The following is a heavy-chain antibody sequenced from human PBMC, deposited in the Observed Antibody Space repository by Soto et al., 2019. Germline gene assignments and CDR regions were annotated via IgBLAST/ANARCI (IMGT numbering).Heavy chain of an antibody. CDR3: ATDSSYCTNGVCYGYYFDY. D-gene: IGHD2-8*01. CDR1: LSELS. CDR2: FDPGDGET. Sequence: LSELSMHWVRQAPGKGLEWMGGFDPGDGETIYAQKFQGRVTMTEDTSTDTAYMELSSLRSEDTAVYYCATDSSYCTNGVCYGYYFDYWGQGTLVT. V-gene: IGHV1-24*01. J-gene: IGHJ4*02.